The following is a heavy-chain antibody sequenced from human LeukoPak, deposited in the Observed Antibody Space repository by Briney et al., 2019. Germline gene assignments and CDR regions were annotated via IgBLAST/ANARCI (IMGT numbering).Heavy chain of an antibody. CDR1: GGSISSSSYY. CDR2: IYYSGST. J-gene: IGHJ4*02. Sequence: RSETLSLTCTVSGGSISSSSYYWGWIRQPPGKGLEWIGSIYYSGSTYYNPSLKSRVTISVDTSKNQFSLKLSSVTAADTAVYYCARDPREWELPYYWGQGTLVTVSS. D-gene: IGHD1-26*01. V-gene: IGHV4-39*07. CDR3: ARDPREWELPYY.